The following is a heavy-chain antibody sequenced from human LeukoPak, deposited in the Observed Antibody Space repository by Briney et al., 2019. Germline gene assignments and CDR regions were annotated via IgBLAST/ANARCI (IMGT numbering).Heavy chain of an antibody. CDR3: ARQIVGATWFDP. CDR2: ISSNGGST. D-gene: IGHD1-26*01. CDR1: GFTFSSYA. Sequence: PGGSLRLSCAASGFTFSSYAIHWVRQAPGKGLEYVSAISSNGGSTYYANSVKGRFTISRDNSKNTLYLQMGSLRAEDMAVYYCARQIVGATWFDPWGQGTLVTVSS. J-gene: IGHJ5*02. V-gene: IGHV3-64*01.